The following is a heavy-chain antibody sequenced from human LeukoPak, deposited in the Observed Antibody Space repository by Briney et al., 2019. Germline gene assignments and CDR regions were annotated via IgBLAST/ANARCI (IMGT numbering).Heavy chain of an antibody. V-gene: IGHV3-30*04. CDR1: GITFSSYA. D-gene: IGHD2-2*01. CDR2: ISYDGSNK. J-gene: IGHJ6*02. Sequence: GGSLRFSCAASGITFSSYAMHWVRQAPGKGLEWVAVISYDGSNKYYADSVKGRFTISRDNSKNTLYLQMNSLRLEDTAVYYCARDGEYCTSTSCYQDNYYWYNGMDVWGRGTTVTVSS. CDR3: ARDGEYCTSTSCYQDNYYWYNGMDV.